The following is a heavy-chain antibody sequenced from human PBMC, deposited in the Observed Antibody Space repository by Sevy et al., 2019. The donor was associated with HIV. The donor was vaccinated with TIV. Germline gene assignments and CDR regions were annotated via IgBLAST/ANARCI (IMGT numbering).Heavy chain of an antibody. D-gene: IGHD3-22*01. J-gene: IGHJ4*02. CDR1: GFTFSNYA. CDR2: IWSDGAYQ. V-gene: IGHV3-33*01. CDR3: ARGGYYYDNAAYYALDS. Sequence: GGSLRLSCAATGFTFSNYAMHWVRQAPGKGMEWVAIIWSDGAYQYHGDSVKVRFTISRDNSKNTLYLQMNNVRVEDTAVYYCARGGYYYDNAAYYALDSWGQRTLVTVSS.